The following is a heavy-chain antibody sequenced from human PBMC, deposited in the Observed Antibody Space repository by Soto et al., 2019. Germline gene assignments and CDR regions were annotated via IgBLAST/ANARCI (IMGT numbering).Heavy chain of an antibody. V-gene: IGHV4-30-2*01. CDR3: ARGGHLVSLDRRGNWFDP. Sequence: PSETLSLTCAVSGGSISSGGYSWSWIRQPPGQGLEWIGYLYYGGTTYSNPSLKSRVSISGDWSKNQFSLKLNSVTAADTAVYYCARGGHLVSLDRRGNWFDPWGQGTLVTVSS. J-gene: IGHJ5*02. CDR2: LYYGGTT. CDR1: GGSISSGGYS. D-gene: IGHD1-1*01.